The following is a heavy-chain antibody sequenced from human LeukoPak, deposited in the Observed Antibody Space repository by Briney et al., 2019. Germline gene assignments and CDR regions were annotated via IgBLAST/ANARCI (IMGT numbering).Heavy chain of an antibody. CDR1: GFTFGDYA. Sequence: GGSLRLSCTTSGFTFGDYAMNWFRQAPGKGLEWVGFIRSKAYGGTTEYAASVKGRFTISRDDSKSIAYLQMNSLKTEDTAVYYCTRGGSGSYPLFDYWGQGTLVTVSS. D-gene: IGHD3-10*01. V-gene: IGHV3-49*03. CDR3: TRGGSGSYPLFDY. J-gene: IGHJ4*02. CDR2: IRSKAYGGTT.